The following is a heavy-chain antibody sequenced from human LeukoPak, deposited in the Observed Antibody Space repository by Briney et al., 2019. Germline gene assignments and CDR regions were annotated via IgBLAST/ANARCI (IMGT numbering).Heavy chain of an antibody. J-gene: IGHJ4*02. Sequence: SVKVSCKASGGTFSSYAISWVRQAPGQGLEWRGGIIPIFGTANYAQKFQGRVTITADESTSTAYMELSSLRSEDTAVYYCARDRRVDTALYYFDYWGQGTLVTVSS. V-gene: IGHV1-69*13. D-gene: IGHD5-18*01. CDR1: GGTFSSYA. CDR2: IIPIFGTA. CDR3: ARDRRVDTALYYFDY.